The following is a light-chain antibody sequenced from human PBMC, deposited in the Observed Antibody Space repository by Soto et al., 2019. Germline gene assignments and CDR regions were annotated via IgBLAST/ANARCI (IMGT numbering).Light chain of an antibody. CDR2: EVF. CDR1: SNDIGAYNY. CDR3: SSYAGRETGV. J-gene: IGLJ1*01. V-gene: IGLV2-8*01. Sequence: QSVLAQPPSAYGSPGQSVTISCTGTSNDIGAYNYVSWYQQHPGKAPKLLIYEVFRRPSGVPDRFSGSRSGNTASLTVSGLQPEDEADYYCSSYAGRETGVFGTGTKVTVL.